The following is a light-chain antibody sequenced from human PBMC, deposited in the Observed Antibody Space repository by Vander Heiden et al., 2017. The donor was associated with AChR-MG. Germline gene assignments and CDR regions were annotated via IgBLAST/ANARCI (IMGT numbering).Light chain of an antibody. V-gene: IGKV1-5*03. CDR3: LQYKSYSWT. J-gene: IGKJ1*01. Sequence: DIQMTQSPSTLSASLGDSLTLPFRASQSISSWLAWYQQKPGKAPNLLIHKASSLESGVPSRFSGSGSGTEFTLTINALQPDDFATYYCLQYKSYSWTFGQGTKVEIK. CDR2: KAS. CDR1: QSISSW.